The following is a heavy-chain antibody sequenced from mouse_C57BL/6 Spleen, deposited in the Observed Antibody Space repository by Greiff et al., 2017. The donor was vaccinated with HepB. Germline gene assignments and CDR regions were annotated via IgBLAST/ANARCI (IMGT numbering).Heavy chain of an antibody. Sequence: EVQLQQSGPVLVKPGASVKMSCKASGYTFTDYYMNWVKQSHGKSLEWIGVINPYNGGTSYNQKFKGKATLTVDKSSSTAYMELNSLTSEDSAVYYCARPAQATGDYWGQGTTLTVSS. CDR2: INPYNGGT. CDR3: ARPAQATGDY. CDR1: GYTFTDYY. V-gene: IGHV1-19*01. J-gene: IGHJ2*01. D-gene: IGHD3-2*02.